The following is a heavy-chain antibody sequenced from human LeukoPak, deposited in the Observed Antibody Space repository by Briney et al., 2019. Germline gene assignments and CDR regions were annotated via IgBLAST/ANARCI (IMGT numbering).Heavy chain of an antibody. CDR3: ARDPRAPYGDYALTDY. CDR1: GGSISSSSYY. V-gene: IGHV4-39*07. J-gene: IGHJ4*02. D-gene: IGHD4-17*01. CDR2: IYYSGST. Sequence: SETLSLTCTVSGGSISSSSYYWGWIRQPPGKGLEWIGSIYYSGSTYYNPSLKSRVTISVDTSKNQFSLKLSSVTAADTAVYYCARDPRAPYGDYALTDYWGQGTLVTVSS.